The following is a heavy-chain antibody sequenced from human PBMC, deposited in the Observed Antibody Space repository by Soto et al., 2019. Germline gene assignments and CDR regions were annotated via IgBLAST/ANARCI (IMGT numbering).Heavy chain of an antibody. CDR1: GYSFTSYG. CDR2: ISGHNGNT. CDR3: ARHRFNYYDDTVYYYFDY. D-gene: IGHD3-22*01. J-gene: IGHJ4*02. V-gene: IGHV1-18*04. Sequence: SVKVSCKASGYSFTSYGISWVRQAPGQGPEWMGWISGHNGNTNHPQSLQGRVTMTTDTSRNTAYMELRSLRSDDTAVYYCARHRFNYYDDTVYYYFDYWGQGTLVTVS.